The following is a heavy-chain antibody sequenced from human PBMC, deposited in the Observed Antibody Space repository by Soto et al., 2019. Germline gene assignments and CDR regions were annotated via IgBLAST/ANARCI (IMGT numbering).Heavy chain of an antibody. J-gene: IGHJ3*02. CDR3: ARPNSYYDFWSGYYSDAFDI. CDR2: IIPILGIA. CDR1: GGTFSSYT. Sequence: QVQLVQSGAEVKKPGSSVKVSCKASGGTFSSYTISWVRQAPGQGLEWMGRIIPILGIANYAQKFQGRVTMTADKSTSTAYMELSSLRSEDTAVYYCARPNSYYDFWSGYYSDAFDIWGQGTMVTVSS. D-gene: IGHD3-3*01. V-gene: IGHV1-69*02.